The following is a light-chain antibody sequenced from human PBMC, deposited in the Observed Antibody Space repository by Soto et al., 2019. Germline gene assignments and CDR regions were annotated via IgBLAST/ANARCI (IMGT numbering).Light chain of an antibody. J-gene: IGKJ5*01. Sequence: DIVMTQSPLSLPVTPGEPASISCRSSQSLLHSNAYNYLDWYLQKPGQSPQLLIYLGSNRASGVPDRFSGSGSGTDFTLKISRVEAEDVGVYYCMQALQTPITFGQGTRLVIK. CDR2: LGS. CDR3: MQALQTPIT. V-gene: IGKV2-28*01. CDR1: QSLLHSNAYNY.